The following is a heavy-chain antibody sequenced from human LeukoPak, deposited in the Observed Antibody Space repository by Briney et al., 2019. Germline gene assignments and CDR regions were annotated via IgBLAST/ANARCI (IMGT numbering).Heavy chain of an antibody. D-gene: IGHD5-18*01. CDR1: GDSVSTKSAT. Sequence: SQTLSLTCAISGDSVSTKSATWNWIRQSPSRGLEWLGRTYYVSKWYNDYAVSVKSRITINPDTSKNQFSLQLNSVTPEDTAVYYCARGAEWGLWFFDYWGQGTLVTVSS. CDR3: ARGAEWGLWFFDY. J-gene: IGHJ4*02. CDR2: TYYVSKWYN. V-gene: IGHV6-1*01.